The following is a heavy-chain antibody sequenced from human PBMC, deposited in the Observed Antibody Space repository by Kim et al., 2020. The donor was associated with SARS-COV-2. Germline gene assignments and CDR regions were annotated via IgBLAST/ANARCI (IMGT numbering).Heavy chain of an antibody. Sequence: PKFQGRVTITADESTSTAYMELSSLRSEDTAVYYCARAKTAFRNLDAFDIWGQGTMVTVSS. J-gene: IGHJ3*02. CDR3: ARAKTAFRNLDAFDI. D-gene: IGHD1-1*01. V-gene: IGHV1-69*01.